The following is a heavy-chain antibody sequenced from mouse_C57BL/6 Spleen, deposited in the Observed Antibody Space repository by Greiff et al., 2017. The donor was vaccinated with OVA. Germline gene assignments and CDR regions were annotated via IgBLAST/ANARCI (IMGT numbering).Heavy chain of an antibody. J-gene: IGHJ2*01. CDR2: IDPSDSYT. CDR3: ARSHYYGSTRYFDY. Sequence: QVQLQQPGAELVKPGASVKLSCKASGYTFTSYWMQWVKQRPGQGLEWIGEIDPSDSYTNYNQKFKGQATFTVDTSSSTAYMQLSSLTSEDSAVYYCARSHYYGSTRYFDYWGQGTTLTVSS. D-gene: IGHD1-1*01. CDR1: GYTFTSYW. V-gene: IGHV1-50*01.